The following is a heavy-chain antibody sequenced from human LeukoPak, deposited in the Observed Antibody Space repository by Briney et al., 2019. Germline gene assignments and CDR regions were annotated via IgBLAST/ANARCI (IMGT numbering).Heavy chain of an antibody. V-gene: IGHV1-2*02. CDR1: GYTFTGYY. Sequence: ASVKVSCKASGYTFTGYYMHWVRQAPGQGLEWMGWINPNSGGTNYAQKFQGRVTTTRDTSISIAYMELSRLRSDDTAVYYCARVPLWHSSGWYFDYWGQGTLVTVSS. CDR2: INPNSGGT. D-gene: IGHD6-19*01. CDR3: ARVPLWHSSGWYFDY. J-gene: IGHJ4*02.